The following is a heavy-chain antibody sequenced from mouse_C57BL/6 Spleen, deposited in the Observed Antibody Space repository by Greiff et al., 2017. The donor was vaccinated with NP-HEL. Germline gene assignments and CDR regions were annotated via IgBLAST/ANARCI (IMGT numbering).Heavy chain of an antibody. D-gene: IGHD1-1*01. V-gene: IGHV1-50*01. CDR3: ANYYGSSYVGYFDV. J-gene: IGHJ1*03. CDR1: GYTFTSYW. Sequence: QVQLQQPGAELVKPGASVKLSCKASGYTFTSYWMQWVQQRPGQGLEWIGEIDPSGSYTNYTQKFKGKATLPVDTSSSTAYMQLSSLTSEDSAVYYCANYYGSSYVGYFDVWGTGTTVTVSS. CDR2: IDPSGSYT.